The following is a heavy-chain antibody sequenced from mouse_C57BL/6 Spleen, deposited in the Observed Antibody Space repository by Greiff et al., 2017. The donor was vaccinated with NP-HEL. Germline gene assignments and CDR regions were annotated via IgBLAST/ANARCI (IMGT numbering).Heavy chain of an antibody. V-gene: IGHV1-69*01. CDR2: IDPSDSYT. D-gene: IGHD2-1*01. Sequence: QVQLQQSGAELVMPGASVKLSCKASGYTFTSYWMHWVKQRPGQGLEWIGEIDPSDSYTNYNQKFKGKSTLTVDKSSSTAYMQLSSLTSEDSAVYYCARPYGNYSYYFDYWGQGTTLTVSS. J-gene: IGHJ2*01. CDR3: ARPYGNYSYYFDY. CDR1: GYTFTSYW.